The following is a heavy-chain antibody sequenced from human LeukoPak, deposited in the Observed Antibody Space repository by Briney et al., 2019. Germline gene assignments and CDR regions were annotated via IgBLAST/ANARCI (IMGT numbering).Heavy chain of an antibody. CDR1: GFTFSTCA. D-gene: IGHD5-18*01. V-gene: IGHV3-23*01. CDR3: VKEPRGYSFSFDI. Sequence: GGSLRLSCAASGFTFSTCAINWVRQAPGKGLEWVSAISGSGSKTFYADSVKGRFTISRDNPKNTLYLQMNSLRPEDTAVYYCVKEPRGYSFSFDIWAQGTMVRVSS. CDR2: ISGSGSKT. J-gene: IGHJ3*02.